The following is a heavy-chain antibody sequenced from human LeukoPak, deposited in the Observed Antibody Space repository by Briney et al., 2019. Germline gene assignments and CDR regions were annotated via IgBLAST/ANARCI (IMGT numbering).Heavy chain of an antibody. V-gene: IGHV3-13*01. CDR2: IGTAGDT. D-gene: IGHD6-13*01. CDR1: GFTFSNYD. Sequence: PGGSLRLSCAASGFTFSNYDMHWVRQVTGKGLEWVSAIGTAGDTYYPGSVKGRFTISRENAKNSLYLQMNSLRAGDTAVYYCARVQQPGYYFDYWGQGTLVPVSS. CDR3: ARVQQPGYYFDY. J-gene: IGHJ4*02.